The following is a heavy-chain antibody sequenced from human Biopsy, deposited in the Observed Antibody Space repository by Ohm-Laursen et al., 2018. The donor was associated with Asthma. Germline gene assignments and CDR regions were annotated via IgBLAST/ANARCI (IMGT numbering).Heavy chain of an antibody. CDR1: GFTFDNYT. V-gene: IGHV3-30*04. CDR2: ISYDGRNT. CDR3: ARGGVHYYEYYGMDV. J-gene: IGHJ6*02. D-gene: IGHD3-10*01. Sequence: SLRLSCTASGFTFDNYTMHWVRQAPGKGLEWVTIISYDGRNTYYADSVEGRFTISRDNSKNTLFLQMSSLRPEDTTEYYCARGGVHYYEYYGMDVWGQGTTVTVSS.